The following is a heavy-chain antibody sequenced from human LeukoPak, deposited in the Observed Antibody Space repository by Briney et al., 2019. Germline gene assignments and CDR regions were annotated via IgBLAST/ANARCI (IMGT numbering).Heavy chain of an antibody. CDR2: INHSGST. CDR3: AIDGYMDAFDI. V-gene: IGHV4-34*01. Sequence: PSETLSLTCAVYGGSFSGYYWSWIRQPPGKGLEWIGEINHSGSTNYNPSLKSRVTISVDTSKNQFSLKLSSVTAADTTVYYCAIDGYMDAFDIWGQGTMVTVSS. D-gene: IGHD5-24*01. CDR1: GGSFSGYY. J-gene: IGHJ3*02.